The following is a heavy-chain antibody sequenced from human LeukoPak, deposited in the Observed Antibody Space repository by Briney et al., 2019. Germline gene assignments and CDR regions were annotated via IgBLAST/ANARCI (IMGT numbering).Heavy chain of an antibody. V-gene: IGHV3-21*01. CDR1: GITLTSNV. Sequence: SGGSLRLSCAASGITLTSNVMSWVRQVPGKGLEWVSSISTRSNYLYYRDSVKGRFTISRDNARNSLFLQMNSLRPEDTAMYYCARDYVAGLSEAGPFEYWGQGTLVTVSS. CDR3: ARDYVAGLSEAGPFEY. D-gene: IGHD6-13*01. CDR2: ISTRSNYL. J-gene: IGHJ4*02.